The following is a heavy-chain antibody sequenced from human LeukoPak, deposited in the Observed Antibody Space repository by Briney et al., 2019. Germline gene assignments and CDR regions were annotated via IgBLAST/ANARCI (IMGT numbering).Heavy chain of an antibody. V-gene: IGHV3-30-3*01. CDR2: ISYDGSNK. J-gene: IGHJ4*02. CDR3: AREYQLLYNY. D-gene: IGHD2-2*02. Sequence: GGSLRLSCAASGFTFSSYAMHWVRQAPGKGLEWVAVISYDGSNKYYADSVKGRFTISRDNSKHTLYLQMNSLRAEDTAVYYCAREYQLLYNYWGQGTLVTVSS. CDR1: GFTFSSYA.